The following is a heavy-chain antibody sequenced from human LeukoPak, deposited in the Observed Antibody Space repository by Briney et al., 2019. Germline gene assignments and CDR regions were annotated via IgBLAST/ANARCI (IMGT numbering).Heavy chain of an antibody. V-gene: IGHV1-18*01. J-gene: IGHJ4*02. Sequence: ASVKVSCKASGYTFTNYGFSWVRQAPGQGLEWMGWISPYNDNTNYAQKFQGRVTMTTDTSTSTAYMELRGLRSDDTAVYYCARDRFGIYSCDYWGQGSLVTVSS. D-gene: IGHD5-12*01. CDR3: ARDRFGIYSCDY. CDR1: GYTFTNYG. CDR2: ISPYNDNT.